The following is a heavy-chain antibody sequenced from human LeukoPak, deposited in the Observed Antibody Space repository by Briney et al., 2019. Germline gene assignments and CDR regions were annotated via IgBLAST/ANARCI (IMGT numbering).Heavy chain of an antibody. Sequence: AETLSLTCAVYGGSFSGYYWSWIRQPPGKGLDWIGEINHSGSTNYNPSLKSRVTISVDTSKNQFSLKLSSVTAADTAVYYCARDHPSGGLGHWFDPWGQGTLVTVSS. V-gene: IGHV4-34*01. CDR1: GGSFSGYY. J-gene: IGHJ5*02. CDR3: ARDHPSGGLGHWFDP. D-gene: IGHD6-25*01. CDR2: INHSGST.